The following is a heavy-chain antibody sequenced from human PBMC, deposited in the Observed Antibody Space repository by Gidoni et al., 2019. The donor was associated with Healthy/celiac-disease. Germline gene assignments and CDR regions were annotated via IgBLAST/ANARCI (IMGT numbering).Heavy chain of an antibody. CDR1: GFTFSSYA. D-gene: IGHD2-15*01. CDR2: ISGSGGST. Sequence: EVQLLASGGGLVQPGWSLRLSCAASGFTFSSYAMSWVRQAPGKGLEWGAAISGSGGSTYYADSVKGRFTISRDNSKNTLYLQMNSLRAEDTAVYYCAKDRRDIVWRDWFDPWGQGTLVTVSS. J-gene: IGHJ5*02. V-gene: IGHV3-23*01. CDR3: AKDRRDIVWRDWFDP.